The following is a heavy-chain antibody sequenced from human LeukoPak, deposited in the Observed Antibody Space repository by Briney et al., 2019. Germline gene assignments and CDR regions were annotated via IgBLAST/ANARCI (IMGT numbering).Heavy chain of an antibody. V-gene: IGHV1-18*01. D-gene: IGHD3-22*01. CDR3: ATYYYDSSAGIDP. J-gene: IGHJ5*02. CDR1: GYTFTSYG. Sequence: ASVKASCKASGYTFTSYGISWVRQAPGQGLEWMGWISAYNGNTNYAQKLQGRVTITADESTSTAYMELSSLRSEDTAVYYCATYYYDSSAGIDPWGQGTLVTVSS. CDR2: ISAYNGNT.